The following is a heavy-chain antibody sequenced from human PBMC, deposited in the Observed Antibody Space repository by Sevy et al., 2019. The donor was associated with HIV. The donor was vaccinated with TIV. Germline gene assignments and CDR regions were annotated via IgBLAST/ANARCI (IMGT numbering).Heavy chain of an antibody. CDR3: LKDQENNYYYGSGTYFDP. CDR2: ISTNGNSA. V-gene: IGHV3-64D*06. CDR1: GFTFSSYA. D-gene: IGHD3-10*01. Sequence: GGSLRLSCSASGFTFSSYALYWVRQAPGKKMEYVSVISTNGNSAYYADSVKGRFTISRDKSKNTLYLQMRSLRPEDTAMYYCLKDQENNYYYGSGTYFDPWGQGTLVTVSS. J-gene: IGHJ5*02.